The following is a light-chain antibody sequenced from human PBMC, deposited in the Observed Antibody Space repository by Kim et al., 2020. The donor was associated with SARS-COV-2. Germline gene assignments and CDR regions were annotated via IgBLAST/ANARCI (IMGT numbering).Light chain of an antibody. V-gene: IGKV1-5*01. Sequence: SVGDRVTCTCRASQSISGWLAWYQQRPGKAPKLLISAVSTLESGVPSRFSGSGSGTEFSLTISNLQPDDFATYYCQQYKSYSVQMFGQGTKVEVK. CDR3: QQYKSYSVQM. CDR1: QSISGW. CDR2: AVS. J-gene: IGKJ1*01.